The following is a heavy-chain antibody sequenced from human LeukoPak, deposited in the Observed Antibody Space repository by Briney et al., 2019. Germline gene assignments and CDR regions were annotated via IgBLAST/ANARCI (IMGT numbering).Heavy chain of an antibody. J-gene: IGHJ6*03. CDR3: AKDYRDSSGAYYYMDV. V-gene: IGHV3-23*01. CDR2: ISDSGGST. CDR1: GFTFSRYA. Sequence: PGQSLRLSCAASGFTFSRYAMGWVRQAPRKGLEWVSAISDSGGSTNYADSVKGRFTISRDNSKNTLYLQMNTLRAEDTAIYYCAKDYRDSSGAYYYMDVWGKGTTVTVSS. D-gene: IGHD3-22*01.